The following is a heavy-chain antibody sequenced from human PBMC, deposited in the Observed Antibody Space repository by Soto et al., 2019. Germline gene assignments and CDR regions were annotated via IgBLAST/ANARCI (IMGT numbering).Heavy chain of an antibody. Sequence: QLQLQESGPGLVKPSETLSLTCTVSGGSISSSSYYWGWIRQPPGKGLEWIGSIYYSGSTYYNPSLKSRVTLSVDTSKNQFSLKLSSVTAADTAVYYCARRDSSAKDDYWGQGTLVTVSS. J-gene: IGHJ4*02. D-gene: IGHD6-19*01. CDR3: ARRDSSAKDDY. CDR1: GGSISSSSYY. CDR2: IYYSGST. V-gene: IGHV4-39*01.